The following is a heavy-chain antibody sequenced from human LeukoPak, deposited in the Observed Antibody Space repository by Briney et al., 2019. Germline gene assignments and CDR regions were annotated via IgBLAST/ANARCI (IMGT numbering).Heavy chain of an antibody. D-gene: IGHD3-9*01. CDR3: ARDYYYDILTGYHAPDY. Sequence: SETLSLTCTVSGGSISSYYWTWIRQPPGKGLEWIGYIYYSGSTNYNPSLKSRVTISVDTSKNQFSLKLSSVTAADTAVYYCARDYYYDILTGYHAPDYWGQGTLVTVSS. V-gene: IGHV4-59*01. J-gene: IGHJ4*02. CDR2: IYYSGST. CDR1: GGSISSYY.